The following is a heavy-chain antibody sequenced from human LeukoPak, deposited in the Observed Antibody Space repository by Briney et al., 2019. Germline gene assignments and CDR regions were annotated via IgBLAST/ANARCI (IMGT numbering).Heavy chain of an antibody. CDR1: GGSISSGNYY. CDR2: IYAGGST. Sequence: PSETLSLTCTVSGGSISSGNYYWSWIRQPAGKGLEWIGRIYAGGSTNYNPSLKSRVTISVDTSKNHFSLRLSSVTAADTAVYYCARDSWSSYYYYMDIWGKGTTVTVSS. CDR3: ARDSWSSYYYYMDI. J-gene: IGHJ6*03. V-gene: IGHV4-61*02. D-gene: IGHD6-13*01.